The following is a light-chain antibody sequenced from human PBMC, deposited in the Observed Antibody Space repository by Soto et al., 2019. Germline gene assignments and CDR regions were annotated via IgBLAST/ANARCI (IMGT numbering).Light chain of an antibody. CDR2: SNN. J-gene: IGLJ1*01. CDR1: SSNIGSNT. V-gene: IGLV1-44*01. Sequence: QSVLTQPPSASGTPGKRVTISCSGSSSNIGSNTVNWYQQLPGTAPKLLIYSNNQRPSGVPDRFSGSKSGTSASLAISGLQSEDEADYYCAAWDDSLSGRGVFGTGTKLTVL. CDR3: AAWDDSLSGRGV.